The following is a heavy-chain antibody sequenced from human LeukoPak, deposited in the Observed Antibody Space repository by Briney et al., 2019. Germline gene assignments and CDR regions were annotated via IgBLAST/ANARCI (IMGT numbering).Heavy chain of an antibody. CDR2: IHYSGGT. D-gene: IGHD4/OR15-4a*01. V-gene: IGHV4-59*08. CDR3: ARYGVNYVFDY. Sequence: KPSETVSLTYTVSGGSISGHYWGWIRQPPGKGLEWIGQIHYSGGTNSNPSLRSRVTISVDTSKNQFSLKMNSVTATDTAVYHCARYGVNYVFDYWGQGTLVTVSS. CDR1: GGSISGHY. J-gene: IGHJ4*02.